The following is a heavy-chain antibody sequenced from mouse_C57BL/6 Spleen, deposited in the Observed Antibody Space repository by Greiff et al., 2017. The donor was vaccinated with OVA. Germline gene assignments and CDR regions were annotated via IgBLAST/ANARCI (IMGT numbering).Heavy chain of an antibody. CDR2: ISNGGGST. CDR1: GFTFSDYY. CDR3: ARNEAYGNYGYFDV. J-gene: IGHJ1*03. D-gene: IGHD2-1*01. Sequence: EVKLVESGGGLVQPGGSLKLSCAASGFTFSDYYMYWVRQTPEKRLEWVAYISNGGGSTYYPDTVKGRFTISRDNAKNTLYLQMSRLKSEDTAMYYCARNEAYGNYGYFDVWGTGTTVTVSS. V-gene: IGHV5-12*01.